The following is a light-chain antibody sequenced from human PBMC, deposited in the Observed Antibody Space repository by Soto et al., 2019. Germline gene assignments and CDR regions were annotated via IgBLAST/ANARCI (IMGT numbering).Light chain of an antibody. Sequence: EIVLTQSPGTLSLSPGERATLSCRASQSGSSSYLAWYQQKPGQAPRPLIYGASSRATGIPDRFSGSGSGTDVTLTISRLEPEDFAVYYCLQYGSSPYTFGQGTKLEIK. J-gene: IGKJ2*01. V-gene: IGKV3-20*01. CDR1: QSGSSSY. CDR3: LQYGSSPYT. CDR2: GAS.